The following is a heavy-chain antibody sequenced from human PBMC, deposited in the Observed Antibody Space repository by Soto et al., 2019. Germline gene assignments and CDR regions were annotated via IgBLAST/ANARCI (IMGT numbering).Heavy chain of an antibody. CDR2: IYYSGST. D-gene: IGHD4-17*01. CDR3: ARGPTVTTFFYYYYMDV. J-gene: IGHJ6*03. CDR1: GGSISSYY. Sequence: PSETLSLTCTVSGGSISSYYWSWIRQPPGKGLEWIGYIYYSGSTNYNPSLKSRVTISVDTSKNQFSLKLSSVTAADTAVYYCARGPTVTTFFYYYYMDVWGKGTTVTVSS. V-gene: IGHV4-59*01.